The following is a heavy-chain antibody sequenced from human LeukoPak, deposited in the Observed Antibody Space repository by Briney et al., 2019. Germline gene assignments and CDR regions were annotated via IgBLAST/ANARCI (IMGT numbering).Heavy chain of an antibody. CDR3: ARTGSLTKNWFDP. CDR1: GFTFSSYT. Sequence: PGGSLRLSCAASGFTFSSYTIHWVRQAPGKGLEWVAVISYDGSNKFYAASVKGRFTISRDNSKNTLFLQMNSLRVEDTAVYYCARTGSLTKNWFDPWGQGTLVTVSS. D-gene: IGHD3-10*01. J-gene: IGHJ5*02. V-gene: IGHV3-30*04. CDR2: ISYDGSNK.